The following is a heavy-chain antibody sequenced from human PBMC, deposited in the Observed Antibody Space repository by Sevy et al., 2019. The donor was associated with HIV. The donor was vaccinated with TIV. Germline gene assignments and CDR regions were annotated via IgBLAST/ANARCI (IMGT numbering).Heavy chain of an antibody. V-gene: IGHV4-34*01. D-gene: IGHD6-13*01. CDR2: INHSGST. CDR3: ARSHIAAADTYYYYGMDV. CDR1: GGSFSGYY. J-gene: IGHJ6*02. Sequence: TLSLTCAVYGGSFSGYYWSWIRQPPGKGLEWIGEINHSGSTNYNPSLKSRVTISVDTSKNQFSLKLSSVTAADTAVYYCARSHIAAADTYYYYGMDVWGQGTTVTVSS.